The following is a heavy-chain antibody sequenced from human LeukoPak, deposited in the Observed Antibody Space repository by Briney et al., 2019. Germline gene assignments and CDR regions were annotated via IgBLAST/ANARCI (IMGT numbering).Heavy chain of an antibody. D-gene: IGHD2-15*01. Sequence: PGGSLRLSCAASGFTFSSYAMSWVRQAPGKGLEWVSTISGRGDSPNYADSVKGRFTISRDIFKNTLYLQMNSLRAEDTALYYCAKSGLNRFDYWGQGTLVTVSS. CDR2: ISGRGDSP. CDR1: GFTFSSYA. V-gene: IGHV3-23*01. J-gene: IGHJ4*02. CDR3: AKSGLNRFDY.